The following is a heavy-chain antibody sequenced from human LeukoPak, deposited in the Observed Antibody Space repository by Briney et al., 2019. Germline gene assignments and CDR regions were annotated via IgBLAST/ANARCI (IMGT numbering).Heavy chain of an antibody. Sequence: SVKVSCKASGGTFDTFAISWVRQAPGQGLEWMGRVISALGKANYAEKFQDRVTITADNTTTTAYMELSSLRSDDTAVYFCASGWIDYDGGGYHAGPNYYYFYGMDVWGQGTTVIVSS. D-gene: IGHD3-22*01. V-gene: IGHV1-69*04. J-gene: IGHJ6*02. CDR2: VISALGKA. CDR3: ASGWIDYDGGGYHAGPNYYYFYGMDV. CDR1: GGTFDTFA.